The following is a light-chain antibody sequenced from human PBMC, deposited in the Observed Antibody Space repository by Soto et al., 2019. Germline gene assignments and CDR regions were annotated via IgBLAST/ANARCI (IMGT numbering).Light chain of an antibody. CDR3: QQYITSLT. CDR1: ESVGST. Sequence: EIFMTQSPATLSVSPGEKVILSCRASESVGSTLAWYQQKPGQAPRLLIRGASTRATGVPARFSGSGSGTEFTLPISSLQSEDFAVYHCQQYITSLTFGGGTTLEIK. V-gene: IGKV3-15*01. J-gene: IGKJ4*02. CDR2: GAS.